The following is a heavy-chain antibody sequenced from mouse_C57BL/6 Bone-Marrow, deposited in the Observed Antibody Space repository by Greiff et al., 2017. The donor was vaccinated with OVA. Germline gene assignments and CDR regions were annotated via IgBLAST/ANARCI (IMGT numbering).Heavy chain of an antibody. V-gene: IGHV1-85*01. CDR3: AIRSGLAY. CDR1: GYTFTSYD. Sequence: VKLMESGPELVKPGASVKLSCKASGYTFTSYDINWVKQRPGQGLEWIGWIYPCDGRTQYNEKFKGKATLTVDTSSSTAYMVLLSLTSADSAVYFCAIRSGLAYWGQGTTLTVSS. J-gene: IGHJ2*01. D-gene: IGHD3-1*01. CDR2: IYPCDGRT.